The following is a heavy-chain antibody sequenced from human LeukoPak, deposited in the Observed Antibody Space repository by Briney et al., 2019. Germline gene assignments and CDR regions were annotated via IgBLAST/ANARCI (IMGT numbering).Heavy chain of an antibody. CDR3: ARDRGEGQQLVLFDY. V-gene: IGHV3-21*01. J-gene: IGHJ4*02. Sequence: GGSLRLSCAASGFTFSSYSMNWVRQAPGKGLEWVSSISSSSSYIYYADSVKGRFTISRDNAKNSLYLQMNSLRAEDTAVYYCARDRGEGQQLVLFDYWGQGTLVTVSS. D-gene: IGHD6-13*01. CDR2: ISSSSSYI. CDR1: GFTFSSYS.